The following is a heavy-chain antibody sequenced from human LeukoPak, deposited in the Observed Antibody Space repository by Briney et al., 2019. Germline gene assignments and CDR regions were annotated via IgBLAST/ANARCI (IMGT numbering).Heavy chain of an antibody. J-gene: IGHJ4*02. Sequence: GGSLRLSCAASGLTVSTNYMSWVRQAPGKGLEWVSVIYSDGNTYYADSVKGRFTISRDNSKNTLYLQMNSMRAEDTAVYYCARDSVAEGSDYWGQGALVTVSS. CDR3: ARDSVAEGSDY. CDR1: GLTVSTNY. CDR2: IYSDGNT. V-gene: IGHV3-66*01. D-gene: IGHD6-13*01.